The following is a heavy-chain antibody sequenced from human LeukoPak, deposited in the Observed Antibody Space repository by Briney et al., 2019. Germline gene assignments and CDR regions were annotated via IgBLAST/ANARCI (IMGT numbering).Heavy chain of an antibody. CDR1: GFTFSHYS. CDR2: ISSSSSYI. J-gene: IGHJ4*02. CDR3: AVGRYNYSYIFDY. V-gene: IGHV3-21*01. D-gene: IGHD5-18*01. Sequence: TGGSLRLSCAASGFTFSHYSMNWVRQAPGKGLEWVSSISSSSSYIYSADSVKGRFTISRDNARNSLYLQMNSLRAEDTAVYYCAVGRYNYSYIFDYWGQGTLVTVSS.